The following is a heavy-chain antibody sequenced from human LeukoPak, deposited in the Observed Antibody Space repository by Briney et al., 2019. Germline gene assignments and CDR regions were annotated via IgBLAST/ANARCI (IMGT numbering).Heavy chain of an antibody. V-gene: IGHV3-74*01. CDR3: TRQQLDAFDI. D-gene: IGHD6-13*01. CDR1: GFTFSTYW. CDR2: IKSDGSST. J-gene: IGHJ3*02. Sequence: GGSLRLSCAASGFTFSTYWMHWVRQAPGTGLLWVSRIKSDGSSTTYADSVKGRFTISRDNAKNTLSLQMNSLRAEDTAVYYCTRQQLDAFDIWGPGTMVTVSS.